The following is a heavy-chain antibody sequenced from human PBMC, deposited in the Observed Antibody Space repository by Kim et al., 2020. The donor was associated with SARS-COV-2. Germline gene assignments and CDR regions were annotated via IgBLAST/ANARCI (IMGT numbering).Heavy chain of an antibody. CDR3: TTPGGLLWFGELLYANYYGMDV. D-gene: IGHD3-10*01. V-gene: IGHV3-15*01. J-gene: IGHJ6*02. Sequence: GGSLRLSCAASGFTFSNAWMSWVRQAPGKGLEWVGRIKSKTDGGTTDYAAPVKGRFTISRDDSKNTLYLQMNSLKTEDTAVYYCTTPGGLLWFGELLYANYYGMDVWGQGTTVTVSS. CDR1: GFTFSNAW. CDR2: IKSKTDGGTT.